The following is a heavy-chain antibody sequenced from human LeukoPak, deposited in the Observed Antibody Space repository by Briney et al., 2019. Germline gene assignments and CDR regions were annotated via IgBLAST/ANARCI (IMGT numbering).Heavy chain of an antibody. Sequence: GASVKVSCKASGVIFSSYSISWVRQAPGQGLEWMGGIIPIFGTANYAQKFRGRVTITADKSTRTAYMELSSLRSEDTAVYYCTRVHSGYDDYYYYYYMDVWGKGTTVTISS. V-gene: IGHV1-69*06. CDR2: IIPIFGTA. CDR3: TRVHSGYDDYYYYYYMDV. CDR1: GVIFSSYS. D-gene: IGHD5-12*01. J-gene: IGHJ6*03.